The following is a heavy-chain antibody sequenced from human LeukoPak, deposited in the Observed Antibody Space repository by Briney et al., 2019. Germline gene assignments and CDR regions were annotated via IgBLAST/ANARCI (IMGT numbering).Heavy chain of an antibody. Sequence: GGSLRLSCAASGFDLRGYSMTWVRQGPGKGLDWVSSITSASTSMYYADSVRGRFIISRDNAKNSLYLQMNSLRAEDTGVYYCAPAGGISTGYLDYWGQGTLVAVSS. CDR1: GFDLRGYS. D-gene: IGHD7-27*01. CDR3: APAGGISTGYLDY. V-gene: IGHV3-21*03. CDR2: ITSASTSM. J-gene: IGHJ4*02.